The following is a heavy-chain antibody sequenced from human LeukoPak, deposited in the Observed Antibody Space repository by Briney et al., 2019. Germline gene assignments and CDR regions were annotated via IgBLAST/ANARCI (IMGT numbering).Heavy chain of an antibody. J-gene: IGHJ6*02. Sequence: GGSLRLSCAASGFTFSSYWMSWVRQAPGKGLEWVANIKQDGSEKYYVDSVKGRFTISRDNAKNSLYLQMNSLRAEDTAVYYCARTPGQWLAVGYHGMDVWGQGTTVTVSS. CDR1: GFTFSSYW. CDR2: IKQDGSEK. CDR3: ARTPGQWLAVGYHGMDV. V-gene: IGHV3-7*02. D-gene: IGHD6-19*01.